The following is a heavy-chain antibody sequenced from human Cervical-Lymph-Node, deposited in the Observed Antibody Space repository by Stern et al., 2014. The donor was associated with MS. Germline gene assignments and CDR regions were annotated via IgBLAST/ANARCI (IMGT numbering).Heavy chain of an antibody. Sequence: DQLVESGAEVKKPGSSVKVSCKASGDTFSNYAISWVRQAPGQGLEWMGGIIPIFGRPNYAQKFQDRVTITADESTSTAYMELSSLRSEDTAVYYCARGWSYDILTGYSYWGQGTLVTVSS. J-gene: IGHJ4*02. CDR2: IIPIFGRP. V-gene: IGHV1-69*01. CDR1: GDTFSNYA. CDR3: ARGWSYDILTGYSY. D-gene: IGHD3-9*01.